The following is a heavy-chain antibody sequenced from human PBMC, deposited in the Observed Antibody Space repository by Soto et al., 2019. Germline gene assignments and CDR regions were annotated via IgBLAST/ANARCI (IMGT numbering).Heavy chain of an antibody. Sequence: EVQLLESGGGLVQPGGSLRLSCAASGFTFSSFAMTWGRQAPGKGLEWVSSLTGSGDSTYYADSVKGRFTISRDNSKNTLYLQMNSLRADDTALYYCAKGTAVTTGDMAYWGQGTLVTVSS. CDR1: GFTFSSFA. V-gene: IGHV3-23*01. J-gene: IGHJ4*02. D-gene: IGHD4-17*01. CDR3: AKGTAVTTGDMAY. CDR2: LTGSGDST.